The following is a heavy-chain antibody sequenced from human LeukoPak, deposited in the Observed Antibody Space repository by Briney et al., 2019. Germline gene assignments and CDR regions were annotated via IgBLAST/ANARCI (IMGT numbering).Heavy chain of an antibody. CDR3: ARGSDYYYYYYMDV. CDR2: IYYSGST. V-gene: IGHV4-59*08. CDR1: GGSISSYY. J-gene: IGHJ6*03. Sequence: SETLSLTCTVSGGSISSYYWSWIRQPPGKGLEWIGYIYYSGSTNYNPSLKSRVTISVDTSKKQFSLKLSSVTAADTAVYYCARGSDYYYYYYMDVWGKGTTVTVSS.